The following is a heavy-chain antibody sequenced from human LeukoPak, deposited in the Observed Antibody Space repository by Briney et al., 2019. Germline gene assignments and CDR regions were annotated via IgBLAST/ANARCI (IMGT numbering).Heavy chain of an antibody. D-gene: IGHD6-19*01. CDR2: ITDDGYNT. J-gene: IGHJ4*02. CDR3: AKDLSYTSGASDH. V-gene: IGHV3-23*01. CDR1: GFTFSAFA. Sequence: PGGSLRLSCAASGFTFSAFAMTWVRQAPGKGLEWVSTITDDGYNTYSADSVKGRITFSRDNSKNTLSLQLRSLRAEDTAAYYCAKDLSYTSGASDHWGQGTLVTVPS.